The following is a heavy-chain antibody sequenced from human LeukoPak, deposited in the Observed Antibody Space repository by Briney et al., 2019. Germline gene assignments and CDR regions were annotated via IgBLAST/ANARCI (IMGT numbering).Heavy chain of an antibody. J-gene: IGHJ4*02. Sequence: GGSLRLSCAASGFTFSDYHMSWIRQAPGKGLEWVSYSSSSSSSYTNYADSVKGRFTISRDNAKNSLYLQLNSLRAEDTAVYYCARASASYFDYWGQGTLVTVSS. CDR1: GFTFSDYH. CDR3: ARASASYFDY. V-gene: IGHV3-11*06. CDR2: SSSSSSSYT.